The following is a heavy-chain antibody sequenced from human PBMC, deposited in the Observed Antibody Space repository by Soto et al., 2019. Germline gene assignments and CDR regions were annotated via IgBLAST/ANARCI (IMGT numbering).Heavy chain of an antibody. Sequence: EVQLLESGGDLVQPGGSLRLSCATSGFTFSTYAMSWVRQAPGKGLEWVSTISSSGGNTYYTSSLNGRFNISRDNSKNLLNLYVNTRGAADTAIYYCAKRLTSTGFVDPVDIWGQGTMVTVSS. CDR2: ISSSGGNT. J-gene: IGHJ3*02. CDR1: GFTFSTYA. V-gene: IGHV3-23*01. D-gene: IGHD6-19*01. CDR3: AKRLTSTGFVDPVDI.